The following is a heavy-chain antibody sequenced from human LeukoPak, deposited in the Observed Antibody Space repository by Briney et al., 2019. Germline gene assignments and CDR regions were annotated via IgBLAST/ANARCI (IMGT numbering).Heavy chain of an antibody. CDR3: ARVAARSSSHFDY. D-gene: IGHD5-18*01. CDR1: GGSISSYY. V-gene: IGHV4-30-4*08. CDR2: IYYSGST. J-gene: IGHJ4*02. Sequence: SETLSLTCTVSGGSISSYYWSWIRQPPGKGLEWIGHIYYSGSTYYNPSLKSRVTISVDTSKNQFSLKLSSVTAADTAVYYCARVAARSSSHFDYWGQGTLVTVSS.